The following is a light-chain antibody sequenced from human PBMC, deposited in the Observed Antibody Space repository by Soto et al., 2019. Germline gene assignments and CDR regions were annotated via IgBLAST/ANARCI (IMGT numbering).Light chain of an antibody. J-gene: IGLJ1*01. Sequence: QSVLTQPPSASGTPGQRVTISCSGSSSNLGSNTVNWYQQLPGTAPKLLIYSNNQRPSGVPDRFSGSKSGTSASLAISGLQSEDEADYYCAAWDDSLNAHYVFGTGTKLTVL. CDR2: SNN. V-gene: IGLV1-44*01. CDR3: AAWDDSLNAHYV. CDR1: SSNLGSNT.